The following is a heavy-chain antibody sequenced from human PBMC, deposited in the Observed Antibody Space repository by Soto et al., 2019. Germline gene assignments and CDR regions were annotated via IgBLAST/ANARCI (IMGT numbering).Heavy chain of an antibody. D-gene: IGHD3-22*01. CDR2: ISYDGSNK. V-gene: IGHV3-30-3*01. Sequence: GGSLRLSCAASGFTFSSYAMHWVRQAPGKGLEWVAVISYDGSNKYYADSVKGRFTISRDNSKNTLYLQMNSLRAEDTAVYYFPRSGYYSDSSDYYPGIYFDYWGQGPLVTVSS. CDR1: GFTFSSYA. CDR3: PRSGYYSDSSDYYPGIYFDY. J-gene: IGHJ4*02.